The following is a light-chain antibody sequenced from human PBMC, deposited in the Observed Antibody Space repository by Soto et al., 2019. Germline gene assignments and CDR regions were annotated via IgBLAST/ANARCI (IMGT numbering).Light chain of an antibody. CDR3: QQRNSYPRT. J-gene: IGKJ2*01. V-gene: IGKV1-9*01. Sequence: DIQLTQSPSFLSSSVGDRVTITCRASQGINIFLAWFKQKPGKAPNLLISAASTLQSGVPSRFRGSGSETEFTLTITSLKPEDSETYYCQQRNSYPRTFGQGTKVDIK. CDR2: AAS. CDR1: QGINIF.